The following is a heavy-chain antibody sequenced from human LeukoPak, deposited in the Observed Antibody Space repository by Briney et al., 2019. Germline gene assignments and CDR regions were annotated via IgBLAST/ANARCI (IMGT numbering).Heavy chain of an antibody. Sequence: SETLSLTCTVSGGSISSYYWSWIRQPAGKGLEWIGRIYTSGSTNYNPPLKSRVTMSVDTSKNQFSLKLSSVTAADTAVYYCAREVGATRNYYYYMDVWGKGTTVTVSS. J-gene: IGHJ6*03. V-gene: IGHV4-4*07. CDR3: AREVGATRNYYYYMDV. D-gene: IGHD1-26*01. CDR2: IYTSGST. CDR1: GGSISSYY.